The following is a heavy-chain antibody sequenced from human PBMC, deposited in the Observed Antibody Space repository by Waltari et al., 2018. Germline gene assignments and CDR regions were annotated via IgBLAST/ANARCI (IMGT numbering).Heavy chain of an antibody. V-gene: IGHV3-7*01. Sequence: EVQLVESGGGLAQPGGSLRLSCAASGLSFSNYWMTWVRQASGKGPWWVANIKQDGSEKYDMESVKGRFTISRDNAKNSLYLQMNNLRVEDTAVYYCTRGGRDSSWYWRDWGQGTLVTVSS. D-gene: IGHD6-13*01. J-gene: IGHJ4*02. CDR2: IKQDGSEK. CDR3: TRGGRDSSWYWRD. CDR1: GLSFSNYW.